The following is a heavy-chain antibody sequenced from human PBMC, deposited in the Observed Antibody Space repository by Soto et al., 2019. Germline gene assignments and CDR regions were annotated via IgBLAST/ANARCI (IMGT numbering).Heavy chain of an antibody. D-gene: IGHD2-21*01. CDR2: IYSGGST. Sequence: SETRSLTGSVSGVSVIGYYWGLIRQAAGKGLEWIGRIYSGGSTNYSPSLKSRVTMSVDASRNQFSLNLTSVTAADTAVYFCARDIRSRALDAFDIWGHGTMVT. J-gene: IGHJ3*02. CDR3: ARDIRSRALDAFDI. V-gene: IGHV4-4*07. CDR1: GVSVIGYY.